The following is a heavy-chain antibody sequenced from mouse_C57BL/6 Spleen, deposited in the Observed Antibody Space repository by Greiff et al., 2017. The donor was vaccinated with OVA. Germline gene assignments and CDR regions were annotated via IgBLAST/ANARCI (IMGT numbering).Heavy chain of an antibody. V-gene: IGHV1-15*01. CDR3: TRGGDYAY. Sequence: QVHVKQSGAELVRPGASVTLSCKASGYTFTDYEMHWVKQTPVHGLEWIGAIDPETGGTAYNQKFKGKAILTADKSSSTAYMELRSLTSEDSAVYYCTRGGDYAYWGQGTLVTVSA. CDR2: IDPETGGT. CDR1: GYTFTDYE. D-gene: IGHD2-4*01. J-gene: IGHJ3*01.